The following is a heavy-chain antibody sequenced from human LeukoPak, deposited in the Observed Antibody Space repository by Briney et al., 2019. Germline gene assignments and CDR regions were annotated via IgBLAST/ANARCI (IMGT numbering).Heavy chain of an antibody. Sequence: PGGSLRLSCAASGFTFSDYYMSWIRQAPGKGREWVSYISGSGSPIYYADSVKGRFTVSRDNAKNSLYLQISSLRAEDTAVYYCARRYSYGLDYWGQGALVTVSS. V-gene: IGHV3-11*04. CDR2: ISGSGSPI. D-gene: IGHD5-18*01. CDR1: GFTFSDYY. CDR3: ARRYSYGLDY. J-gene: IGHJ4*02.